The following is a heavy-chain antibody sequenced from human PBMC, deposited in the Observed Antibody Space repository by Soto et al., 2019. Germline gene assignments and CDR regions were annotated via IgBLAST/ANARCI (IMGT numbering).Heavy chain of an antibody. CDR3: ARADYDTNGYSIDP. CDR2: IYDGDSA. J-gene: IGHJ5*02. D-gene: IGHD3-22*01. CDR1: GGSMNSYY. V-gene: IGHV4-59*01. Sequence: QVQLQESGPGLVKPSETLSLTCTVSGGSMNSYYWSWIRQPPGKGLEWLGYIYDGDSANYNPSLKSRVSISVDMTKNQFYLRLTSVTAADTAVYYCARADYDTNGYSIDPWGQGTLVTVSS.